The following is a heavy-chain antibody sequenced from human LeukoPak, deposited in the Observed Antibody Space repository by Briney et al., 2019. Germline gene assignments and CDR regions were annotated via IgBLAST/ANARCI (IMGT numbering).Heavy chain of an antibody. D-gene: IGHD2-21*01. CDR3: ARVGIGSEKPPDY. V-gene: IGHV4-59*01. Sequence: KPGGSLRLSCAASGFTFSNAWMSWIRQPPGKGLEWIGYIYYSGSTNYNPSLKSRVTISVDTSKNQFSLKLSSVTAADTAVYYCARVGIGSEKPPDYWGQGTLVTVSS. J-gene: IGHJ4*02. CDR2: IYYSGST. CDR1: GFTFSNAW.